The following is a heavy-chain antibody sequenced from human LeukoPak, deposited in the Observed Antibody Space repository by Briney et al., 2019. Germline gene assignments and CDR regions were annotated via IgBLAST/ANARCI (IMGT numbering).Heavy chain of an antibody. J-gene: IGHJ6*02. CDR1: GYTFTSYY. CDR2: INLNGGGT. V-gene: IGHV1-46*01. CDR3: ARDVYGLDV. Sequence: ASVKVSCKASGYTFTSYYIHWVRQAPGQGLEWMGVINLNGGGTTYAQKFQGRVTMTRDTSTSTVYMELSSLRSEDTAVYFCARDVYGLDVWGQGTMVTVSS.